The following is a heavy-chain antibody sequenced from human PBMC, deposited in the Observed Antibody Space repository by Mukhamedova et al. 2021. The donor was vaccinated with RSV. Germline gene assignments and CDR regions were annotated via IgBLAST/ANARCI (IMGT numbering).Heavy chain of an antibody. Sequence: IRQPPGKGLEWIGEIDHSGSTNYNPSLKSRVTISVDTSKNHFSLKLSSVTAADTAVYYCARDVVLNWFDPWGQGTLVTGSS. CDR3: ARDVVLNWFDP. V-gene: IGHV4-34*01. J-gene: IGHJ5*02. D-gene: IGHD2-21*01. CDR2: IDHSGST.